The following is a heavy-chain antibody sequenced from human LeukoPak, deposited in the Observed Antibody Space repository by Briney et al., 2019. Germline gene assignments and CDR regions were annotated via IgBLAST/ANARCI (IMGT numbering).Heavy chain of an antibody. Sequence: TGGSLRPSCAASGFTFSDYYMSWIRQAPGKGLEWVSYISSSGSTIYYADSVKGRFTISRDNAKNSLYLQMNSLRAEDTAVYYCARDGLEMATTFDYWGQGTLVTVSS. J-gene: IGHJ4*02. CDR2: ISSSGSTI. V-gene: IGHV3-11*04. CDR3: ARDGLEMATTFDY. CDR1: GFTFSDYY. D-gene: IGHD5-24*01.